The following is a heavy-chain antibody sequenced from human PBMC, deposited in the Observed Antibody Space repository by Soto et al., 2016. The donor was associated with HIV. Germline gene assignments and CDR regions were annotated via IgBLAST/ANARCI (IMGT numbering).Heavy chain of an antibody. CDR2: IWYDGSNK. J-gene: IGHJ4*02. CDR3: ARDLYKRWFRGYFDY. V-gene: IGHV3-33*01. CDR1: GFTFSSYG. Sequence: VQLVESGGGVVQPGRSLRLSCAASGFTFSSYGMHWVRQAPGKGLEWVAVIWYDGSNKYYADSVKGRFTISRDNSKNTLYLQMNSLRAEDTAVYYCARDLYKRWFRGYFDYVGQGTWSTVSS. D-gene: IGHD3-10*01.